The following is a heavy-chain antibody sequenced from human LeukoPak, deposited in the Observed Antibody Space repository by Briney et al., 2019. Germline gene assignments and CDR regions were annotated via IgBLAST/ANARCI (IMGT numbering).Heavy chain of an antibody. CDR2: IYYSGST. Sequence: SETLSLTCTVSGGSISSGGYYWSWIRQHPGKGLEWIGYIYYSGSTYYNPSLKSRVTISVDTSKNQFSLKLSSVTAADTAVYYCARVTSIHYYYGMDVWGQGTTVTVSS. J-gene: IGHJ6*02. CDR1: GGSISSGGYY. CDR3: ARVTSIHYYYGMDV. V-gene: IGHV4-31*03. D-gene: IGHD2-2*01.